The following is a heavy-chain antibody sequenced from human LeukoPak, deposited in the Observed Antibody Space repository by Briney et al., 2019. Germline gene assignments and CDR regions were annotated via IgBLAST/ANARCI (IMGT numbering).Heavy chain of an antibody. CDR2: ISGSGGST. D-gene: IGHD2-15*01. CDR3: AKDGIERCSGGSCYSVILVY. V-gene: IGHV3-23*01. J-gene: IGHJ4*02. CDR1: GFTFSSYA. Sequence: PGGSLRLSCAASGFTFSSYAMSWVRQAPGKGLEWVSAISGSGGSTYYADSVKGRFTISRDNSKNTLYLQMNSLRAEDTAVYYCAKDGIERCSGGSCYSVILVYWGQGTLVTVSS.